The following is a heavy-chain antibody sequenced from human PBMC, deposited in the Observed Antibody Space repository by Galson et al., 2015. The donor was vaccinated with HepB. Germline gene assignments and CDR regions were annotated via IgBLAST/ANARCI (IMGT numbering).Heavy chain of an antibody. J-gene: IGHJ4*02. CDR3: ARDYGVGYQLLYEFDY. CDR1: GFTFNSYA. Sequence: SLRLSCAASGFTFNSYAIHWVRQAPGKGLEWVAVISYDGSNKYYADSVKGRFTISRDNSKNTLYLQMNSLRGEDTAIYYCARDYGVGYQLLYEFDYWGQGTLVTVSS. CDR2: ISYDGSNK. D-gene: IGHD2-2*02. V-gene: IGHV3-30-3*01.